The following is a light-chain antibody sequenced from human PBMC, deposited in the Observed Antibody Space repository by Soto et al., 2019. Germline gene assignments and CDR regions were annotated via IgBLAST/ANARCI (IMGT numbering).Light chain of an antibody. CDR1: QSVSSSF. J-gene: IGKJ1*01. V-gene: IGKV3-20*01. CDR2: GAS. Sequence: ESVLTQSPGTLSLSPGERATLSCRASQSVSSSFLAWYQLKPGQAPRLLIYGASSRGTGIPDRFSGSGSGTDFTLTISRLEPEDFAVYYCQQYDSSPWTFGQGTKVEIK. CDR3: QQYDSSPWT.